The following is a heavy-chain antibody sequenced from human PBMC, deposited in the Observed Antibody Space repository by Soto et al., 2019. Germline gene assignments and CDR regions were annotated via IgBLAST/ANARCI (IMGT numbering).Heavy chain of an antibody. CDR1: GFTFSSYA. J-gene: IGHJ4*02. CDR3: AKGADRLSGFDY. D-gene: IGHD2-2*01. Sequence: LRLSCAASGFTFSSYAMSWVRQAPGKGLEWVSAISGCGGSTYYADSVKGRFTISRDNSKNTLYLQMNSLRAEDTAVYYCAKGADRLSGFDYWGQGTLVTVSS. CDR2: ISGCGGST. V-gene: IGHV3-23*01.